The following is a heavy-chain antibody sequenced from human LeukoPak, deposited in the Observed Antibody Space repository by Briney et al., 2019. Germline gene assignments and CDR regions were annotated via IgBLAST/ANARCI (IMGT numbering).Heavy chain of an antibody. Sequence: ASVKVSCKASGYTFTSYYMHWVRQAPGQGLEWMGIINPSGGSTSYAQKFQGRVTMTRDMSTSTVYMELSSLRSEDTAAYYCARDVGYYYYMDVWGKGTTVTVSS. CDR3: ARDVGYYYYMDV. D-gene: IGHD1-26*01. J-gene: IGHJ6*03. CDR2: INPSGGST. V-gene: IGHV1-46*01. CDR1: GYTFTSYY.